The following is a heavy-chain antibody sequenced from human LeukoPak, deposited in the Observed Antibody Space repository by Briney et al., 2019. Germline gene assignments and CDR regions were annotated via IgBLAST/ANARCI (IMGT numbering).Heavy chain of an antibody. CDR3: AKAQLHHYYYYYMDV. CDR2: LSGSGDRT. J-gene: IGHJ6*03. D-gene: IGHD5-18*01. CDR1: GFTFSGFA. V-gene: IGHV3-23*01. Sequence: GGSLRLSCAASGFTFSGFAMIWVRQPPGKGLEWVSSLSGSGDRTYYADSVKGRFTISRDNSKNTLYLQMNSLRAEDTAVYYCAKAQLHHYYYYYMDVWGKGTTVTVSS.